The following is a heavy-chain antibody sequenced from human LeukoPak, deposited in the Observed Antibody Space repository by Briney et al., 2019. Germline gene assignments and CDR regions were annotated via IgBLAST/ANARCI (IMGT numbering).Heavy chain of an antibody. V-gene: IGHV3-66*01. CDR3: AREVGGGASGQ. CDR1: GXTVSSNY. D-gene: IGHD3-16*01. CDR2: IYSDGTI. Sequence: PGESLRLSCAASGXTVSSNYMSWVRQVPGKGLEWVSVIYSDGTISYADSVKGRFTISRDNSENTLYLQMNSLRVEDTAVYYCAREVGGGASGQWGQGTLVTVSS. J-gene: IGHJ4*02.